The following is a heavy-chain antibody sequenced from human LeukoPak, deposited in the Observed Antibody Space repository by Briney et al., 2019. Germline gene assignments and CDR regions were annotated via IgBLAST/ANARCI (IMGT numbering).Heavy chain of an antibody. D-gene: IGHD2-21*01. J-gene: IGHJ5*02. CDR1: GYTFASYG. Sequence: ASVKVSCKASGYTFASYGISWVRQAPGQGLKWMGWISGYDYKTNYAQKFQGRVTMTIDTSTNTAYMELRTLRSDDTAVYYCARDFHRARVDCFDPWGQGTLVTVSS. V-gene: IGHV1-18*01. CDR2: ISGYDYKT. CDR3: ARDFHRARVDCFDP.